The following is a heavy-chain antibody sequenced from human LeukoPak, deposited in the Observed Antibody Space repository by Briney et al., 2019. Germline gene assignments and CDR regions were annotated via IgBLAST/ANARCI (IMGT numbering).Heavy chain of an antibody. CDR1: GYTFTNYD. CDR2: MNPNSGNT. V-gene: IGHV1-8*01. Sequence: ASVKVSCKASGYTFTNYDINWLRQATGQGLEWMGWMNPNSGNTSYAQKFQGRVTMTRNTSISTAYMELSSLRSDDTAVYYCARGRMYDAFDIWGQGTKVTVSS. J-gene: IGHJ3*02. CDR3: ARGRMYDAFDI. D-gene: IGHD2-15*01.